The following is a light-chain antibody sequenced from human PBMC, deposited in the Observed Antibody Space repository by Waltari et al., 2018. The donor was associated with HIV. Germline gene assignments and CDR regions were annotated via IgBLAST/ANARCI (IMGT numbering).Light chain of an antibody. Sequence: DIQMTQSPSSLSESVGDRVTIPCRASQSISTYLNWYQQKPGKAPKLLINAASSLQSGVPSRISGSGSGTDFNLIISSLQPEDFATYYCQQSFSVHPSFGGGYKVEIK. CDR2: AAS. J-gene: IGKJ4*01. CDR1: QSISTY. CDR3: QQSFSVHPS. V-gene: IGKV1-39*01.